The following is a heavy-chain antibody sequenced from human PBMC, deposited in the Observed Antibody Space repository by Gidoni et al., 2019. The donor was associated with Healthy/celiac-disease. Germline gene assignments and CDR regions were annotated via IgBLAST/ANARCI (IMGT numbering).Heavy chain of an antibody. CDR3: EYSQLWSESDAFDI. CDR1: GGSFSGYY. CDR2: INHSGST. V-gene: IGHV4-34*01. D-gene: IGHD5-18*01. J-gene: IGHJ3*02. Sequence: QVQLQQWGAGLLKPSETLSLTCAVYGGSFSGYYWSWIRQPPGKGLEWIGEINHSGSTNYNPSLKSRVTISVDTSKNQFSLKLSSVTAADTAVYYCEYSQLWSESDAFDIWGQGTMVTVSS.